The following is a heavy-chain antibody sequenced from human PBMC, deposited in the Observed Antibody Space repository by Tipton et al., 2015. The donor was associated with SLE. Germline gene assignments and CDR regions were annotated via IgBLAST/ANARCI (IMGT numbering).Heavy chain of an antibody. V-gene: IGHV4-61*01. CDR1: GGSISSSSYY. CDR3: ARGVVRFDY. J-gene: IGHJ4*02. CDR2: IYYSGST. D-gene: IGHD3-10*01. Sequence: LRLSCTVSGGSISSSSYYWSWIRQPPGKGLEWIGYIYYSGSTNYNPSLKSRVTISVDTSKNQFSLKLSSVTAADTAVYYCARGVVRFDYWGQGTLVTVSS.